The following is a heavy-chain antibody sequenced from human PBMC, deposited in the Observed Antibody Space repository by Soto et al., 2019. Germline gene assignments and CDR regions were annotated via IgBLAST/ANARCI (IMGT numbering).Heavy chain of an antibody. CDR2: IYWDDDK. CDR1: GFSLSTSGVG. V-gene: IGHV2-5*02. Sequence: QITLKESGPTLVKPTQTLTLTCTFSGFSLSTSGVGVGWIRQPPGKALEWLALIYWDDDKRYSPSLKSRLTITKDTSKTQVVLTMTNMDPVDTATYYCAHSPVVVWGSYRSHQYFDYWGQGTLVTVSS. CDR3: AHSPVVVWGSYRSHQYFDY. D-gene: IGHD3-16*02. J-gene: IGHJ4*02.